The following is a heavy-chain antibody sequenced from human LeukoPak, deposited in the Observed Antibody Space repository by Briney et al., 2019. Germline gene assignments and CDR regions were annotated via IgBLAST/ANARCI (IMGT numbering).Heavy chain of an antibody. V-gene: IGHV1-24*01. J-gene: IGHJ4*02. D-gene: IGHD3-10*01. CDR1: GYTLTELS. CDR3: ATDLAGYYGSGSF. CDR2: FDPEEGEK. Sequence: ASVKVSCKVSGYTLTELSMHWVRQAPGKGLEGMGGFDPEEGEKNYAQRFQGRVTMTEDTSTETAYMELSSLRSEDPAVYYCATDLAGYYGSGSFWGQGTLVSVSS.